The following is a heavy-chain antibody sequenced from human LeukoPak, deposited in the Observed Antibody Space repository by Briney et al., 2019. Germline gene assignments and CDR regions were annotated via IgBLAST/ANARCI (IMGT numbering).Heavy chain of an antibody. D-gene: IGHD3-10*01. Sequence: ASVKVSCKASGYTFTGYYMHWVRQDRGQGLEWMGAIRPSGGGRSYARNFQARVTMTRDTSTNTVYMELISLRSEDTAMYYCARDQREGGSNLYSFDYWGQGTLVTVSS. J-gene: IGHJ4*02. CDR3: ARDQREGGSNLYSFDY. V-gene: IGHV1-46*01. CDR2: IRPSGGGR. CDR1: GYTFTGYY.